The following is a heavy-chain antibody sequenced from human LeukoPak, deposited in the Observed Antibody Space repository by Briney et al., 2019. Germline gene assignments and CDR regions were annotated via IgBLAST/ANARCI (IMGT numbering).Heavy chain of an antibody. CDR1: GVSINTGGYY. Sequence: SQTLSLTCSVSGVSINTGGYYWNWIRQLPGKGLEWIGYIYYSGSTSYNPSLKSRVTISVDTSKNQFSLKLTSVTAADTAVYYCARVRQQLIDYWGQGTLVTASS. V-gene: IGHV4-30-4*08. J-gene: IGHJ4*02. CDR3: ARVRQQLIDY. D-gene: IGHD6-13*01. CDR2: IYYSGST.